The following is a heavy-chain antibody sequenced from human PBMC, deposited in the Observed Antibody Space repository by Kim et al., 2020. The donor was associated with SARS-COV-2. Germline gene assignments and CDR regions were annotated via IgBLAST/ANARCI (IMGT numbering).Heavy chain of an antibody. Sequence: GGYLRLSCAASGFTFSNYGMHWVRQAPGKGLEWVAVISSDGSETYYADSVKGRFTISRDNSEHTLFLQMNSLRTEDTAVYYCAKVYNLLVVIGTGHYWGQGTLVTVSS. D-gene: IGHD3-22*01. J-gene: IGHJ4*02. V-gene: IGHV3-30*18. CDR1: GFTFSNYG. CDR2: ISSDGSET. CDR3: AKVYNLLVVIGTGHY.